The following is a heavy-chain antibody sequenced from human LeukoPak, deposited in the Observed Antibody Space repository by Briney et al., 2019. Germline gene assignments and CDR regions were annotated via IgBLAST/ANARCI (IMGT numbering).Heavy chain of an antibody. J-gene: IGHJ4*02. Sequence: GGSLRLSCAASGFTFSSYAMSLVRQAPGKGLEWVSAISGSGGSTYYADSVKGRFTISRDNSKNTLYLQMNSLRAEDTAVYYCAKDRYYYDSSGYPVDYWGQGTLVTVSS. CDR3: AKDRYYYDSSGYPVDY. V-gene: IGHV3-23*01. CDR1: GFTFSSYA. D-gene: IGHD3-22*01. CDR2: ISGSGGST.